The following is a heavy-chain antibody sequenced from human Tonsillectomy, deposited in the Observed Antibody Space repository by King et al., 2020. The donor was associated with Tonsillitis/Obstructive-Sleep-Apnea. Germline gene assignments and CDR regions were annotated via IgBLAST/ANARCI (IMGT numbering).Heavy chain of an antibody. CDR1: GYTFTSYG. V-gene: IGHV1-18*01. CDR3: ARDRIREGSGSSKWPPDY. D-gene: IGHD3-10*01. CDR2: ISAYNGNT. Sequence: QLVQSGAEVKKPGASVKVSCKASGYTFTSYGISWVRQAPGQGLEWMGWISAYNGNTNYAQKLQGRVTMTTDTSTSTAYMELRSLRSDDTAVYYCARDRIREGSGSSKWPPDYWGQGTLVTVSS. J-gene: IGHJ4*02.